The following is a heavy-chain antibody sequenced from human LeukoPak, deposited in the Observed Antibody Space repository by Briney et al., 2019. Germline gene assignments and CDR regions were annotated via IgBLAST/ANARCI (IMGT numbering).Heavy chain of an antibody. J-gene: IGHJ1*01. CDR1: GFIFSSYS. D-gene: IGHD6-19*01. V-gene: IGHV3-21*01. CDR2: ISSSSSYI. CDR3: ARDEYSSGWY. Sequence: GGSLRLSCAASGFIFSSYSMNWVRQAPEKGLEWVSSISSSSSYIYYAHSVKGRFTISRDNAKNSLYLQMNSLRAEDTAVYYCARDEYSSGWYLGQGTLVTVSS.